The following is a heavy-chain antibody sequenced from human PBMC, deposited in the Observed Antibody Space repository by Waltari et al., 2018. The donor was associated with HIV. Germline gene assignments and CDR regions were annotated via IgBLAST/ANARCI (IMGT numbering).Heavy chain of an antibody. V-gene: IGHV3-23*01. J-gene: IGHJ3*01. CDR2: IRGGGET. CDR1: GFIFTDLA. CDR3: VKDSGRAADVFDL. D-gene: IGHD3-10*01. Sequence: QLLESGGGLVEPGGSLRLSCAASGFIFTDLAMDWVRHAPGKGLGWCSAIRGGGETFYSDSVKGRFTISRDNSKNTLYLQMNSLRADDAAVYYCVKDSGRAADVFDLWGQGTMVTVSS.